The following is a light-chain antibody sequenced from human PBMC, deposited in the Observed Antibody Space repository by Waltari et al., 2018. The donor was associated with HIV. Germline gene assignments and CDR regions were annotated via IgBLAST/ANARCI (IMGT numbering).Light chain of an antibody. CDR2: DAS. CDR1: QDISNY. V-gene: IGKV1-33*01. CDR3: QQYENPLST. J-gene: IGKJ2*02. Sequence: DIRMTQSPSSLSASVGDRVTITCQASQDISNYLNWYQQKPGKAPKLLIYDASNLETGVPSRFSGSGSGTDFTFTISSLQPEDIATYYCQQYENPLSTFGQGTKLEIK.